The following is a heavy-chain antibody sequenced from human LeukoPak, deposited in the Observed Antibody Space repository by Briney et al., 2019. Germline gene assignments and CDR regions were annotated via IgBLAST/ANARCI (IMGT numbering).Heavy chain of an antibody. D-gene: IGHD3-22*01. CDR3: ARSYYYDSSGYRIWRWADAFDI. Sequence: SETLSLTCTVSGGSISSSSYYWGWIRQPPGKGLEWIGSIYYSESTYYNPSLKSRVTISVDTSKNQFSLKLSSVTAADTAVYYCARSYYYDSSGYRIWRWADAFDIWGQGTMVTVSS. CDR1: GGSISSSSYY. V-gene: IGHV4-39*01. J-gene: IGHJ3*02. CDR2: IYYSEST.